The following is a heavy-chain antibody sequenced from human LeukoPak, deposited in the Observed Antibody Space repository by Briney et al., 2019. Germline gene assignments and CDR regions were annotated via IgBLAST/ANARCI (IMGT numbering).Heavy chain of an antibody. CDR3: ARDYSGSLLDAFDI. V-gene: IGHV1-2*02. CDR1: GYTFTGYY. Sequence: ASVTVSFKASGYTFTGYYMHWVRQAPGQGLEWMGWINPNSGGTNYAQKFQGRVTITRDTSISTAYMELSRLRSDDTAVYYCARDYSGSLLDAFDIWGQGTMVTVSS. J-gene: IGHJ3*02. CDR2: INPNSGGT. D-gene: IGHD1-26*01.